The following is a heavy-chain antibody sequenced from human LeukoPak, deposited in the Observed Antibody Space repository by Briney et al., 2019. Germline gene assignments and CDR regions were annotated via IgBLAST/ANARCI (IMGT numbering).Heavy chain of an antibody. J-gene: IGHJ5*02. CDR3: ARDFHRDDIVVAGPNWFDP. D-gene: IGHD2-15*01. Sequence: SETLSLTCTVSGGSISSSSYYWGWIRQPPGKGLEWIGSIYYSGSTYYNPSLKSRVTISVDTSKNQFSLKLSSVTAADTAVYYCARDFHRDDIVVAGPNWFDPWGQGTLVTVSS. V-gene: IGHV4-39*07. CDR1: GGSISSSSYY. CDR2: IYYSGST.